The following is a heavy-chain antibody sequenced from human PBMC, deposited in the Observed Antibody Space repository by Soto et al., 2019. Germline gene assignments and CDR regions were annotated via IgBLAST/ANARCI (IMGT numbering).Heavy chain of an antibody. V-gene: IGHV3-33*01. J-gene: IGHJ4*02. D-gene: IGHD1-1*01. CDR3: ARDPGGQVERRLDY. CDR2: TWYDGSNK. CDR1: GFTFSSYG. Sequence: PGGSLRLSCAASGFTFSSYGLHWVRQAPGKGLEWVAVTWYDGSNKYYADSVRGRFTISRDNSKNTLYLQMNSLRGEDTAVYYCARDPGGQVERRLDYWGQGTLVTVSS.